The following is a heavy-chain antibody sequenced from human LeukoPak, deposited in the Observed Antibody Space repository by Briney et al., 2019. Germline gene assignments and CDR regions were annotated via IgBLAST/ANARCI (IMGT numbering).Heavy chain of an antibody. J-gene: IGHJ4*02. CDR2: IYYSGST. CDR1: GGSISSYY. Sequence: PSETLSLTCTVSGGSISSYYWSWIRQPPGKGLEWIGYIYYSGSTNYNPSLKSRVTISVDTSNNQFSLKLSSVTAADTAVYYCASADIAAAGLFDYWGQGTLVTVSS. V-gene: IGHV4-59*08. D-gene: IGHD6-13*01. CDR3: ASADIAAAGLFDY.